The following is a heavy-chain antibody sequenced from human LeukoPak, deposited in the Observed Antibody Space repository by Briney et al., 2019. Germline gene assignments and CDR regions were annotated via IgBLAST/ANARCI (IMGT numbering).Heavy chain of an antibody. J-gene: IGHJ4*02. V-gene: IGHV3-7*01. CDR3: ATGSGFIADCGGDCYYPLGYFDY. Sequence: QPGGSLRLSCAASGFTFSRYWMSWVRQAPGKGLEWVANIQEDGGEKYYVDSVKGRFVISRDNAKNSVYLQMNSLRVEDTAVYFCATGSGFIADCGGDCYYPLGYFDYWGQGSLVTVSS. CDR2: IQEDGGEK. D-gene: IGHD2-21*02. CDR1: GFTFSRYW.